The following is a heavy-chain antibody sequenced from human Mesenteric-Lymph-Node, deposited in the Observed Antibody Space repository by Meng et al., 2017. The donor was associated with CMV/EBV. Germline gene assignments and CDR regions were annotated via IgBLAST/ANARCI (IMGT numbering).Heavy chain of an antibody. V-gene: IGHV3-7*03. CDR2: IKQDGSEE. J-gene: IGHJ4*02. CDR1: GFTFSSYW. CDR3: AKGQQLVPDY. Sequence: GGSLRLSCAASGFTFSSYWMSWVRQAPGKGLEWVAYIKQDGSEEYYVDSVKGRFTISRDNSKNTLYLQMNSLRAEDTAVYYCAKGQQLVPDYWGQGTLVTVSS. D-gene: IGHD6-13*01.